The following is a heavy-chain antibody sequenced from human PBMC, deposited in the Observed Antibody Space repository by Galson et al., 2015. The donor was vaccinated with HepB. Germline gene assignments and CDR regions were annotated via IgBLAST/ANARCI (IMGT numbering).Heavy chain of an antibody. CDR2: IKSKTDGGTT. V-gene: IGHV3-15*01. D-gene: IGHD3/OR15-3a*01. Sequence: SLRLSCAASGFTFSNAWMSWVRQAPGKGLEWVGRIKSKTDGGTTDYAAPVKGRFTISRDDSKNTLYLQMNSLKTEDTAVYYCPTDKPRGNGLVITPFDYWGQGTLVTVSS. J-gene: IGHJ4*02. CDR1: GFTFSNAW. CDR3: PTDKPRGNGLVITPFDY.